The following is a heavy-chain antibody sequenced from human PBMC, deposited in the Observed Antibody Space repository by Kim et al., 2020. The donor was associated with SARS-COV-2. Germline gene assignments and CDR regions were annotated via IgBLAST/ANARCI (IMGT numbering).Heavy chain of an antibody. V-gene: IGHV4-34*01. D-gene: IGHD6-6*01. Sequence: SETLSLTCAVYGGSFSGYYWSWIRQPPGKGLEWIGEINHSGSTNYNPSLKSRVTISVDTSKNQFSLKLSSVTAADTAVYYCARPSSHYYYYGMDVWGQGTTVTVSS. J-gene: IGHJ6*02. CDR2: INHSGST. CDR1: GGSFSGYY. CDR3: ARPSSHYYYYGMDV.